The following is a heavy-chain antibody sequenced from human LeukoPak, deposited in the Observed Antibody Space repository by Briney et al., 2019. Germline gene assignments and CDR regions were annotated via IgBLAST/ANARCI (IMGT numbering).Heavy chain of an antibody. CDR3: ARDRLGRYYDFWSGRDHDAFDI. CDR2: INYSGST. Sequence: PSETLSLTCTVSGGSISSSSYYWGWIRQPPGKGLEWIGSINYSGSTYYNPSLKSRVTISVDTSKNQFSLKLSSVTAADTAVYYCARDRLGRYYDFWSGRDHDAFDIWGQGTMVTVSS. V-gene: IGHV4-39*07. CDR1: GGSISSSSYY. J-gene: IGHJ3*02. D-gene: IGHD3-3*01.